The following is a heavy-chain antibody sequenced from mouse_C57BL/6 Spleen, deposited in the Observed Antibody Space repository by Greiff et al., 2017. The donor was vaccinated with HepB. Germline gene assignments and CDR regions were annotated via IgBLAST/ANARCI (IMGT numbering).Heavy chain of an antibody. J-gene: IGHJ4*01. CDR1: GYTFTSYT. D-gene: IGHD1-1*01. CDR3: ARSGGRGYAMDY. Sequence: VQLQQSGAELARPGASVKMSCKASGYTFTSYTMHWVKQRPGQGLEWIGYINPSSGYTKYNQKFKDKATLTADKPSSTAYMQLSSLTSEDSAVYYCARSGGRGYAMDYWGQGTSVTVSS. V-gene: IGHV1-4*01. CDR2: INPSSGYT.